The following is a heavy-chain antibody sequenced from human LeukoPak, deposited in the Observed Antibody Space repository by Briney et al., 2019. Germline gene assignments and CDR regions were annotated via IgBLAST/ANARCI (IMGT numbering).Heavy chain of an antibody. D-gene: IGHD6-13*01. Sequence: SETLSLTCAVYGGSFSGYYWSWIRQPPGKGLEWIGYLHYSGSTNYNPSLKSRVTISVDTSKNQFSLKLSSVTAADTAVYYCSRRSRAAAGGAFDIWGQGTRVTVSS. J-gene: IGHJ3*02. V-gene: IGHV4-59*01. CDR3: SRRSRAAAGGAFDI. CDR1: GGSFSGYY. CDR2: LHYSGST.